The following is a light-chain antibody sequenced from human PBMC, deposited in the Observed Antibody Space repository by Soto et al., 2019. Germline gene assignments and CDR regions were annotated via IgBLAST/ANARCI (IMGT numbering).Light chain of an antibody. J-gene: IGKJ5*01. V-gene: IGKV1-39*01. Sequence: DIQMTQSPSSLSAFIGDRVTIACRASQSISSYLNWYQQKPGKAPKFLIYAASNLQSGVPSRFSGSGSGTDFTLTVNSLQPEDFATYYCQQGYTSAITFGQGTRLEIK. CDR1: QSISSY. CDR3: QQGYTSAIT. CDR2: AAS.